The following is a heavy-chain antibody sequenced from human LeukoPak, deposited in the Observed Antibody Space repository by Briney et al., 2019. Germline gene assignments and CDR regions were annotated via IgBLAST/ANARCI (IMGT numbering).Heavy chain of an antibody. V-gene: IGHV4-39*01. J-gene: IGHJ5*02. D-gene: IGHD3-9*01. CDR3: ARGLPDILTGGNWFDP. Sequence: SETLSLTCTVSGGSISSSSDYWGWIRQAPGKGLEWIGSIYYHENTYYNSSLKSRVTISVDTSKNQFSLKLSSVTAADTAVYYCARGLPDILTGGNWFDPWGQGTLVTVSS. CDR2: IYYHENT. CDR1: GGSISSSSDY.